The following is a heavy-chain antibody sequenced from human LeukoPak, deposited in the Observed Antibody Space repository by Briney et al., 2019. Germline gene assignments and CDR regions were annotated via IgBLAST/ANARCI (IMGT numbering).Heavy chain of an antibody. J-gene: IGHJ6*03. CDR2: ISSSSSYI. V-gene: IGHV3-21*01. CDR3: ARGADGSGRPYYMDV. Sequence: GGSLRLSCAASGFTFSSYSMNWVRQAPGKGLEWVSSISSSSSYIYYADSVKGRFTISRDNAKNSLYLQMNSLRAEDTAVYYCARGADGSGRPYYMDVWGEGTTVTISS. CDR1: GFTFSSYS. D-gene: IGHD3-10*01.